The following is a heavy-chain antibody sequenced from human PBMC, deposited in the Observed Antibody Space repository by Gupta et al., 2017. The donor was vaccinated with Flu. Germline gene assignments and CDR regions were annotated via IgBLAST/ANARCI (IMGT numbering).Heavy chain of an antibody. Sequence: QWVRQAPGKGLVWVSRMNPDGSSTTYAESVKGRFTISRDNAKNTLYLQMNSLGDDDTAVYYCATVTSGCWGQGTLVTVSS. CDR3: ATVTSGC. J-gene: IGHJ4*02. D-gene: IGHD4-17*01. CDR2: MNPDGSST. V-gene: IGHV3-74*03.